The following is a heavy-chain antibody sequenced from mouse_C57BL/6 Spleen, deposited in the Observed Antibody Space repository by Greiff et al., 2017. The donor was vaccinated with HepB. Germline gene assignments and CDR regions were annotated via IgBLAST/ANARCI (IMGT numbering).Heavy chain of an antibody. CDR2: IHPNSGST. CDR1: GYTFTSYW. V-gene: IGHV1-64*01. D-gene: IGHD3-2*02. J-gene: IGHJ4*01. CDR3: ARSDSSGYNYYAMDY. Sequence: QVQLPGAELVKPGASVKLSCKASGYTFTSYWMHWVKQRPGQGLEWIGMIHPNSGSTNYNEKFKSKATLTVDKSSSTAYMQLSSLTSEDSAVYYCARSDSSGYNYYAMDYWGQGTSVTVSS.